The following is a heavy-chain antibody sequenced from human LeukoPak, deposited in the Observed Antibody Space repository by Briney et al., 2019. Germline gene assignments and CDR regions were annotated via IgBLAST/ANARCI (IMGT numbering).Heavy chain of an antibody. Sequence: GGSLRLSCAASGFTFTNNFMSWVRQVPGKGLEWVANIKQDGSETTYADSVRGRFTIFRDNAKDSVYLQMNSLRAEDSATYYCVREGFYFFDSWGQGTLVTVSS. CDR1: GFTFTNNF. J-gene: IGHJ4*01. V-gene: IGHV3-7*01. CDR3: VREGFYFFDS. CDR2: IKQDGSET.